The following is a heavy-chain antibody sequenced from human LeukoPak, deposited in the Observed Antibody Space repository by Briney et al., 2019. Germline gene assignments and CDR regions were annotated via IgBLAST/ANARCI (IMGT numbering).Heavy chain of an antibody. CDR2: INHSGST. J-gene: IGHJ4*02. V-gene: IGHV4-34*01. CDR3: ARGRNLNDY. Sequence: SETLSLTCAVYGGSFSGYYWSWVRRPPGKGLEWIGEINHSGSTNYNPSLKSRVTISVDTSKNQFSLKLSSVTAADTAVYYCARGRNLNDYWGQGTLVTVSS. CDR1: GGSFSGYY.